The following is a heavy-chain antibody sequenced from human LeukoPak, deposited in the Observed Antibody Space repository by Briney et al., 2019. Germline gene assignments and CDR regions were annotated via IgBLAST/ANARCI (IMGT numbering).Heavy chain of an antibody. CDR1: GFTFSSYA. Sequence: GGSLRLSCAASGFTFSSYAMSWVRQAPGKGLEWVSAISGSGGSTYYADSVKGRFTISRDNSRNTLYLQMSSLRADDTAVYYCVKDRSIAAPNNDFFDSWGQGALVTVSS. V-gene: IGHV3-23*01. CDR3: VKDRSIAAPNNDFFDS. D-gene: IGHD6-6*01. J-gene: IGHJ4*02. CDR2: ISGSGGST.